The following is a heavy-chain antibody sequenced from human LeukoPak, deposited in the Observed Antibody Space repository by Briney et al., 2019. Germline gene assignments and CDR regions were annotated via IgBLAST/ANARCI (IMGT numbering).Heavy chain of an antibody. J-gene: IGHJ4*02. CDR3: ARGLDSRKLGY. D-gene: IGHD3-22*01. CDR2: IHPSGML. CDR1: GASFNSDDQY. Sequence: SETLSLTCTVSGASFNSDDQYWNWIRQSPGKGLEWIGSIHPSGMLYNNPSLESRVTMSRDTSKNQFSLNLNSVTAADTAVYFCARGLDSRKLGYWGQGILVTVFS. V-gene: IGHV4-31*03.